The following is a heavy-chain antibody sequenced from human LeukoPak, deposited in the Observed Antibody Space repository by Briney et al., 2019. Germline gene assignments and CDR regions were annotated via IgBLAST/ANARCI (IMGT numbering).Heavy chain of an antibody. CDR2: IYHSGST. V-gene: IGHV4-38-2*01. CDR1: GYSISSGYY. J-gene: IGHJ3*02. CDR3: ARQGDDDAFDI. Sequence: SETLSLTCAVSGYSISSGYYWGWIRQPPGKGLEWIGSIYHSGSTYYNPSLKSRVTISVDTSKNQFSLKLSSVTAADTAVYYCARQGDDDAFDIWGQGTMVTVSS. D-gene: IGHD3-16*01.